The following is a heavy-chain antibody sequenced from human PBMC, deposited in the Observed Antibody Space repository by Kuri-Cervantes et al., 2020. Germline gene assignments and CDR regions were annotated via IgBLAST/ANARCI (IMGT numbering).Heavy chain of an antibody. Sequence: GESLKISCAASGFTFSSYWMSWVRQAPGKGLEWVANIKQDGSEKYYVDSVKGRFTISRDNAKNSLYLQMNSLRAEDTAVYYCTVQLWPSWGFDPWGQGTLVTVSS. CDR3: TVQLWPSWGFDP. D-gene: IGHD5-18*01. CDR1: GFTFSSYW. V-gene: IGHV3-7*01. J-gene: IGHJ5*02. CDR2: IKQDGSEK.